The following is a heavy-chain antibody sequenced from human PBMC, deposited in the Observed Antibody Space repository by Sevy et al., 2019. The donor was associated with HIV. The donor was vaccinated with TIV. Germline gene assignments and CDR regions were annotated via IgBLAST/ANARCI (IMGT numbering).Heavy chain of an antibody. V-gene: IGHV4-31*03. CDR1: GGSISSGGYY. Sequence: SETLSLTCTVSGGSISSGGYYWSWIRQHPGKGLEWIGYIYYSGSTYYNPSLKSRVTISVDTSKNQFSLKLSSVTAADTALYYCARKYSSSSRYYYYGMDVWGQGTTVTVSS. CDR3: ARKYSSSSRYYYYGMDV. J-gene: IGHJ6*02. D-gene: IGHD6-6*01. CDR2: IYYSGST.